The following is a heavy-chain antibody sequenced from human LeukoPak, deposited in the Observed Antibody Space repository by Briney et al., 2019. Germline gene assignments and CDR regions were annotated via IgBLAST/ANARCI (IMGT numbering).Heavy chain of an antibody. Sequence: PGGSLRLSCAASGFTFNTYAMTWVRQAPGKGLEWVSGISDSGGNTYYADSVKGRFTISRDNSKNTLYLQVNNLRAEDTAVYYCAKGSGVHHFNWFDPWGQGTLVTVSS. D-gene: IGHD3-3*01. CDR1: GFTFNTYA. CDR3: AKGSGVHHFNWFDP. CDR2: ISDSGGNT. V-gene: IGHV3-23*01. J-gene: IGHJ5*02.